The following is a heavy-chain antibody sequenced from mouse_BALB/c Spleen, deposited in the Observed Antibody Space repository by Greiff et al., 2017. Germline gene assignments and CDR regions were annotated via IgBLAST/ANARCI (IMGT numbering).Heavy chain of an antibody. CDR3: ARDLSTMGYAMDY. Sequence: VKLMESGPGLVAPSQSLSITCTVSGFSLTGYGVNWVRQPPGKGLEWLGMIWGDGSTDYNSALKSRLSISKDNSKSQVFLKMNSLQTDDTARYYCARDLSTMGYAMDYWGQGTSVTVSS. CDR2: IWGDGST. D-gene: IGHD2-1*01. J-gene: IGHJ4*01. V-gene: IGHV2-6-7*01. CDR1: GFSLTGYG.